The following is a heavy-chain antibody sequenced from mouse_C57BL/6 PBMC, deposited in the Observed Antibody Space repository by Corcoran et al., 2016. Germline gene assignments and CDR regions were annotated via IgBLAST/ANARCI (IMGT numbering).Heavy chain of an antibody. Sequence: QIQLVQSGPELKKPGETVKISCKDSGYTFTTYGMSWMKQAPGKGLKWMGWMNIYSGVPTYADDFKGRFALSLETSASTAYLEINNLKSEDTATYFCARDSNWYFDVWGIGTTVTVSS. J-gene: IGHJ1*03. V-gene: IGHV9-3*01. CDR3: ARDSNWYFDV. D-gene: IGHD2-5*01. CDR1: GYTFTTYG. CDR2: MNIYSGVP.